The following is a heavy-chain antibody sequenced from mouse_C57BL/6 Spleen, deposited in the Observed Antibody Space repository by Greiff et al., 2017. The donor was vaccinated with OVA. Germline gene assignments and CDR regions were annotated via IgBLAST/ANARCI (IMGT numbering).Heavy chain of an antibody. Sequence: QVQLQQPGAELVRPGSSVKLSCKASGYTFTSYWMHWVKQRPIQGLEWIGNIDPSDSETNYNQKFKDKATLTVDKSSSTAYMQLSSLTSEDSAVYYCARHSNFYYFDYWGQGTTLTVSS. J-gene: IGHJ2*01. V-gene: IGHV1-52*01. CDR1: GYTFTSYW. CDR2: IDPSDSET. CDR3: ARHSNFYYFDY. D-gene: IGHD2-5*01.